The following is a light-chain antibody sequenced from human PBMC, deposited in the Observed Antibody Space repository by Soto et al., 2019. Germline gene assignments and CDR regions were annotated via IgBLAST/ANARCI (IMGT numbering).Light chain of an antibody. CDR1: QSISFY. V-gene: IGKV1-5*03. J-gene: IGKJ1*01. Sequence: DIQMTQSPSTLSASVGDRVTITCRASQSISFYLAWYQQKPGKAPKLLIYEASGLESGVPSRFSGSGSGTEFTLTISSLQPDDFATYYCQPSINYPWTFGQGTKVEVK. CDR3: QPSINYPWT. CDR2: EAS.